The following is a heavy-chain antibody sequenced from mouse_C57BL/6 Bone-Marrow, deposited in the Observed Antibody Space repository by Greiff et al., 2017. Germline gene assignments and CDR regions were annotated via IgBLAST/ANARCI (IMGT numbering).Heavy chain of an antibody. Sequence: QVQLQQSGPELVKPGASVKISCKASGYAFSSSWMNWVKQRPGKGLEWIGRIYPGDGDTNYNGKFKGKATLTADKSSSTAYMQLSSLTSEDSAVYFCATNWDDCWGQGTTLTVSS. CDR1: GYAFSSSW. D-gene: IGHD4-1*01. CDR2: IYPGDGDT. J-gene: IGHJ2*01. CDR3: ATNWDDC. V-gene: IGHV1-82*01.